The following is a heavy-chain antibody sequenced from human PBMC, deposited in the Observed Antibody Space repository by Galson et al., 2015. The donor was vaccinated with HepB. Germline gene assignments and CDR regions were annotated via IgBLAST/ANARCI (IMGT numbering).Heavy chain of an antibody. CDR2: IIPILGIA. V-gene: IGHV1-69*02. CDR1: GGTFSSYT. D-gene: IGHD3-22*01. CDR3: ARALGGNSHNYYDSSGYYSPLDY. J-gene: IGHJ4*02. Sequence: SVKVSCKASGGTFSSYTISWVRQAPGQGLEWMGRIIPILGIANYAQKFQGRVTITADKSTSTAYMELSSLRSEDTAVYYCARALGGNSHNYYDSSGYYSPLDYWGQGTLVTVSS.